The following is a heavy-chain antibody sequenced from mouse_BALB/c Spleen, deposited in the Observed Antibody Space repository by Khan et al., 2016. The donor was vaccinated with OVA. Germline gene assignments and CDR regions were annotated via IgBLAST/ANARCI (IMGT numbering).Heavy chain of an antibody. CDR1: GYTFTDYG. CDR3: ERLTGRVDY. D-gene: IGHD2-13*01. J-gene: IGHJ4*01. Sequence: QVQLKQSGPELVRPGVSVKISCKGSGYTFTDYGMHWVRQSPAKSLEWIGVITTYSGDTNYNQKFKGKATMTVDKSSSTAYMELARLTSEDSAIYSCERLTGRVDYWGQGTTVTVSS. V-gene: IGHV1S137*01. CDR2: ITTYSGDT.